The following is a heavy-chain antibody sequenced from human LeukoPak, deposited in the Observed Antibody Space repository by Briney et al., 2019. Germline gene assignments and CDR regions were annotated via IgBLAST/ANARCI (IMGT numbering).Heavy chain of an antibody. D-gene: IGHD1-14*01. Sequence: PSETLSLTCAVSGGSISSSNWWSWVRQPPGKGLEWIGEIYHSGSTNYNPSLKSRVTISVDTSKNQFSLKLSSVTAADTAVYYCAREPIPRIYGMDVWGQGTTVTVSS. CDR3: AREPIPRIYGMDV. V-gene: IGHV4-4*02. CDR2: IYHSGST. J-gene: IGHJ6*02. CDR1: GGSISSSNW.